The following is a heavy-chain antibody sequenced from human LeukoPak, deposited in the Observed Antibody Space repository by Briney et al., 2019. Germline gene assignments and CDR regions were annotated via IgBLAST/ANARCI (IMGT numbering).Heavy chain of an antibody. V-gene: IGHV4-4*07. CDR1: GGSIRTYY. Sequence: SETLSLTCTVPGGSIRTYYWNWIRQPAGKGLEWIGRIDGSGSTTFSPSLRSRVTMSVDSSKSQISLNLNSVTAADTAMYYCARSPLSSSGWYRADYWGQGTLATVSS. D-gene: IGHD6-19*01. CDR2: IDGSGST. J-gene: IGHJ4*02. CDR3: ARSPLSSSGWYRADY.